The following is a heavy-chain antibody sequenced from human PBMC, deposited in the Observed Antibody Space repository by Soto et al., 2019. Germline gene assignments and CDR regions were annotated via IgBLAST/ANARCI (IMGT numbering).Heavy chain of an antibody. CDR2: MNPNSGNT. Sequence: ASVKGSWKGFGYTFTSYDINCVRQATGQGLEWMGWMNPNSGNTAYAQKFQGRVAMTRNTSISTAYMELSSLRSEDTAVYYCARKRGDAFDIWGQGTMVTVSS. D-gene: IGHD1-1*01. J-gene: IGHJ3*02. CDR3: ARKRGDAFDI. V-gene: IGHV1-8*01. CDR1: GYTFTSYD.